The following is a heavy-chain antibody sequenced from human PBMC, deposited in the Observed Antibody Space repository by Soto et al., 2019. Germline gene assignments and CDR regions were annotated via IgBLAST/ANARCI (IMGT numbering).Heavy chain of an antibody. CDR1: GGTFSSYA. CDR3: ARNIAVAGTPYYYGMDV. CDR2: IIPIFGTA. D-gene: IGHD6-19*01. Sequence: GASVKVSCKAAGGTFSSYAISWVRQAPGQGLEWMGGIIPIFGTANYAQKFQGRVTITADKSTSTAYMELSSLRSEDTAVYYCARNIAVAGTPYYYGMDVWGQGTTVTVSS. J-gene: IGHJ6*02. V-gene: IGHV1-69*06.